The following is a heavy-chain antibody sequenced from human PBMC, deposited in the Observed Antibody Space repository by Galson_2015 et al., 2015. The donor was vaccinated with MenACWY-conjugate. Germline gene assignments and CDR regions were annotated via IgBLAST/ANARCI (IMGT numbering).Heavy chain of an antibody. D-gene: IGHD1-26*01. Sequence: SLRLSCAASGFTFDDYAMHWVRQAPGKGLEWVSGISWNSGSIGYADSVKGRFTISRDNAKNSLYLQMNSLRAEDTALYYCAKDMASIVGATFRRAFDIWGQGTMVTVSS. CDR1: GFTFDDYA. CDR3: AKDMASIVGATFRRAFDI. J-gene: IGHJ3*02. V-gene: IGHV3-9*01. CDR2: ISWNSGSI.